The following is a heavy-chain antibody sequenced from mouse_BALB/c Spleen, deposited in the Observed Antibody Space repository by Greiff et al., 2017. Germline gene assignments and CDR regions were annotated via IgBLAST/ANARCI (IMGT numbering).Heavy chain of an antibody. J-gene: IGHJ3*01. CDR2: INPNNGGT. V-gene: IGHV1-18*01. Sequence: VQLQQSGPELVKPGASVKIPCKASGYTFTDYNMDWVKQSHGKSLEWIGDINPNNGGTIYNQKFKGKATLTVDKSSSTAYMELRSLTSEDTAVYYCARRASLYYGNYEAWFAYWGQGTLVTVSA. CDR1: GYTFTDYN. D-gene: IGHD2-1*01. CDR3: ARRASLYYGNYEAWFAY.